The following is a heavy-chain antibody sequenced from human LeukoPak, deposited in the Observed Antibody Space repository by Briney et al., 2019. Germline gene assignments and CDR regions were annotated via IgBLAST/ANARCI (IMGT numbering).Heavy chain of an antibody. D-gene: IGHD6-19*01. J-gene: IGHJ1*01. CDR3: ARDRGAVAGTPPEFFQH. Sequence: PGGSLRLSCAASGFTFSSYAMSWVRQAPGKGLEWVSAISGSVGSTYYADSVKGRFTISRDSSKNSLYLQMNSLRAEDTAVYYCARDRGAVAGTPPEFFQHWGQGTLVTVSS. V-gene: IGHV3-23*01. CDR2: ISGSVGST. CDR1: GFTFSSYA.